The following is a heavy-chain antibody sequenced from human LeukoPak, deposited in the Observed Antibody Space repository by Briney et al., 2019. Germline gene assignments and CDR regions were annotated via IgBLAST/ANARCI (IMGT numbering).Heavy chain of an antibody. CDR1: GYTFSSYG. CDR2: ISAYNGNT. CDR3: ARDQDTAMINTDYYYYMDV. Sequence: ASVKLSCKASGYTFSSYGISWVRQAPGQGLEWMGCISAYNGNTNYAQKLQGRVTMTTDTSTSTAYMELRSLRSDDTAVYYCARDQDTAMINTDYYYYMDVWGKGTTVTVSS. V-gene: IGHV1-18*01. D-gene: IGHD5-18*01. J-gene: IGHJ6*03.